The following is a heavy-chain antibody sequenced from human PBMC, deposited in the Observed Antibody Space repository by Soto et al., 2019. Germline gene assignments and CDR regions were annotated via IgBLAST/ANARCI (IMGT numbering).Heavy chain of an antibody. CDR1: GGTFSSYA. D-gene: IGHD3-3*01. J-gene: IGHJ6*02. Sequence: SVKVSCKASGGTFSSYAISWVRQAPGQGLEWMGGIIPIFGTANYAQKFQGRVTITADKSTSTAYMELSSLRSEDAAVYYCATKLRFLEWLPMDYYYYGMDVWGQGTTVTVSS. V-gene: IGHV1-69*06. CDR2: IIPIFGTA. CDR3: ATKLRFLEWLPMDYYYYGMDV.